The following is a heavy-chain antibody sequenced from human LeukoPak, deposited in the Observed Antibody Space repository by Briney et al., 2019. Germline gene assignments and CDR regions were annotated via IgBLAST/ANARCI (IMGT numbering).Heavy chain of an antibody. CDR1: GFTFSSYS. Sequence: GGSLRLSYEASGFTFSSYSMNWVRQAPGKGLEWISYISTSTTTIYYANSVKGRFTIARDNAKKSLYLQMNSLRVEDTGVYYCASWGEGALDNWGQGTLVTVSS. CDR3: ASWGEGALDN. CDR2: ISTSTTTI. J-gene: IGHJ4*02. D-gene: IGHD1-26*01. V-gene: IGHV3-48*01.